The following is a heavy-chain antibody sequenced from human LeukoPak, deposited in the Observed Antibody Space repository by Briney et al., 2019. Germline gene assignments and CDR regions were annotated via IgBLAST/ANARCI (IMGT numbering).Heavy chain of an antibody. D-gene: IGHD3-22*01. V-gene: IGHV1-2*02. J-gene: IGHJ3*02. CDR1: GYTFTGYY. Sequence: ASVKVSCKASGYTFTGYYMHWVRQATGQGLEWMGWINPNSGGTNYAQKFQGRVTMTRDTSISTAYMELSRLRSDDTAVYYCARAYYHDPYAFDIWGQGTMVTVSS. CDR3: ARAYYHDPYAFDI. CDR2: INPNSGGT.